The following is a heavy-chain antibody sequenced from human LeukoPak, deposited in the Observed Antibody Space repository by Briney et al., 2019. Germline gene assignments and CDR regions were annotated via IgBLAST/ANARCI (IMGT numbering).Heavy chain of an antibody. V-gene: IGHV1-69*04. J-gene: IGHJ5*02. CDR2: IIPILGIA. Sequence: SLKVSCKASGGTFSRYTISWVRQAPGQGLEWMGRIIPILGIANYAQKFQGRVTITADKSTSTAYMELSSLRSEDTAVYYCARDLSIAARNWFDPWGQGTLVTVSS. D-gene: IGHD6-6*01. CDR3: ARDLSIAARNWFDP. CDR1: GGTFSRYT.